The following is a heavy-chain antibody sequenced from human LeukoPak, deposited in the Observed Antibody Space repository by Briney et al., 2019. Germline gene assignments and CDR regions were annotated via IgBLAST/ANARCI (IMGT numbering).Heavy chain of an antibody. CDR3: ASLADSITIFGVASPAEYFQH. CDR2: IIPIFGTA. D-gene: IGHD3-3*01. V-gene: IGHV1-69*05. CDR1: GGTFSSYA. Sequence: SVKVSCKASGGTFSSYAISWVRQAPGQGLEWMGGIIPIFGTANYAQKFQGRATITTDESTSTAYMELSSLRSEDTAVYYCASLADSITIFGVASPAEYFQHWGQGTLVTVSS. J-gene: IGHJ1*01.